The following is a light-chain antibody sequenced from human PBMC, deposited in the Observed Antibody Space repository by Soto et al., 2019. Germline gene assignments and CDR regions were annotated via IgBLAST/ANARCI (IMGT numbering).Light chain of an antibody. CDR3: SSYTNINTRACV. CDR1: SSDVGSYNR. J-gene: IGLJ1*01. V-gene: IGLV2-14*01. CDR2: EVT. Sequence: QSALTQPRSVSGSPGQSVTISCTGTSSDVGSYNRVSWYQQHPGKAPKLIIYEVTDRPSGVSNRFSGSKSGNTASLTISGLQAEDEAGYYCSSYTNINTRACVFGTGTKVTVL.